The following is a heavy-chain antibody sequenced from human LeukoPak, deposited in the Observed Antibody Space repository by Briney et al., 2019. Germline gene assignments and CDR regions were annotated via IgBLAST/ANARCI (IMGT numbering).Heavy chain of an antibody. Sequence: GGSLRLSCAASGFTFSNAWMSWVRQAPGKGLEWVGRIKSKTDGGTKDYAAPVKGRFTISRDDSKNTLYLQMNSLKTEDTAVYYCTSITYYYDTIYFDYWGQGTLVTVSS. CDR2: IKSKTDGGTK. CDR3: TSITYYYDTIYFDY. CDR1: GFTFSNAW. J-gene: IGHJ4*02. D-gene: IGHD3-22*01. V-gene: IGHV3-15*01.